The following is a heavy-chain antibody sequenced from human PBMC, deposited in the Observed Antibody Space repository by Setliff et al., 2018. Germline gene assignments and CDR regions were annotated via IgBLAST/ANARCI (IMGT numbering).Heavy chain of an antibody. J-gene: IGHJ6*02. CDR2: IYPSGST. CDR1: GGSISDYY. V-gene: IGHV4-4*07. CDR3: ARLXXXXXRYXGLAL. Sequence: SETLSLTCTVSGGSISDYYRSWVWQPAGKGLEWIGRIYPSGSTNYNPPLKSRVTISLXRSKNQCSLELSSVTAADTAVYYCARLXXXXXRYXGLALWGQGTTVTVS.